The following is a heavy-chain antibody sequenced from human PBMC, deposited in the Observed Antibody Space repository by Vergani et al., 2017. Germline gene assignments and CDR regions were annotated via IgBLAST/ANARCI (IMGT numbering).Heavy chain of an antibody. CDR2: IYYSGST. V-gene: IGHV4-31*03. CDR3: AKGGGYDSSGSHDAFDI. Sequence: QVQLQESGPGLVKPSQTLSLTCTVSGGSISSGGYYWSWIRQHPGKGLEWIGYIYYSGSTYYNPSLKSRVTISVDTSKNQFSRKLSSVTAADTAVYYCAKGGGYDSSGSHDAFDIWGQGTMVTVSS. CDR1: GGSISSGGYY. J-gene: IGHJ3*02. D-gene: IGHD3-22*01.